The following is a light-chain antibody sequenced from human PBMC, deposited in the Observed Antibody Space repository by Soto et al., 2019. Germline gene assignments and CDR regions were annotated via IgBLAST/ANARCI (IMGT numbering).Light chain of an antibody. CDR1: RTINTY. V-gene: IGKV1-39*01. CDR2: GAS. J-gene: IGKJ4*01. CDR3: QQTYSDIS. Sequence: DVRMTQSPSSLSASVGDTITITCRASRTINTYLNWFQQKPGEPPRLLIYGASTLHDGVPSRFSGSGSGADFTLTISRLQPEDFASYHCQQTYSDISFGGGTKV.